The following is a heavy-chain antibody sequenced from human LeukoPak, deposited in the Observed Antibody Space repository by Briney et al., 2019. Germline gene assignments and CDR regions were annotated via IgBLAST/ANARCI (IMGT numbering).Heavy chain of an antibody. J-gene: IGHJ4*02. CDR2: ISYTGTI. CDR3: TRDPRALDY. V-gene: IGHV3-48*01. Sequence: GGSLRLSCAASGFTFSSYSMNWVRQAPEKGLEWVSYISYTGTIYYADSVKGRFTISRDNAKNSLYLHMNSLRAEDTAVYYCTRDPRALDYWGQGTLVTVSS. CDR1: GFTFSSYS.